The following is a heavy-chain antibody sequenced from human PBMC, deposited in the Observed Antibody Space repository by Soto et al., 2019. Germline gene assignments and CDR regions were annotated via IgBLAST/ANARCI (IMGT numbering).Heavy chain of an antibody. Sequence: QVQLVQSGVEVKKPGASVNISCKATGYTFISYSITWVRQAPGQGLEWMGWISTYNGNTKYAQSLQGRVTLSRDTSTNTAFMEIRGLRSDDTAIYYCAREGAHSTGWYDYFDQWGQGTLVAVSS. CDR3: AREGAHSTGWYDYFDQ. J-gene: IGHJ4*02. D-gene: IGHD6-13*01. V-gene: IGHV1-18*04. CDR2: ISTYNGNT. CDR1: GYTFISYS.